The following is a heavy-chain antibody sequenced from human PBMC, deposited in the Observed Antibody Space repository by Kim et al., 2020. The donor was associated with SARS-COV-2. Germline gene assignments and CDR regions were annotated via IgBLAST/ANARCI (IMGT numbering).Heavy chain of an antibody. D-gene: IGHD3-10*01. Sequence: APVKGRLTISRDDSKNTLYLQMNSPKTEDTAVYYCTTEYGSGSYWYGMDVWGQGTTVTVSS. J-gene: IGHJ6*02. V-gene: IGHV3-15*01. CDR3: TTEYGSGSYWYGMDV.